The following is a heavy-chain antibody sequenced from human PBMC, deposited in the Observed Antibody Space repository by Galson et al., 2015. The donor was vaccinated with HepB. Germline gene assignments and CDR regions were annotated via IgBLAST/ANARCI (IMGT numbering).Heavy chain of an antibody. V-gene: IGHV3-53*01. Sequence: SLRLSCAASGVTVGHNYMSWVRQAPGKGLKWVSVIYSGGRTFYADSVKGRFTISRDNSKNTLYLQMKSLRAEDTAVYYCARAYYSGAFDIWGQGTMVTVSS. J-gene: IGHJ3*02. CDR3: ARAYYSGAFDI. CDR2: IYSGGRT. D-gene: IGHD2-15*01. CDR1: GVTVGHNY.